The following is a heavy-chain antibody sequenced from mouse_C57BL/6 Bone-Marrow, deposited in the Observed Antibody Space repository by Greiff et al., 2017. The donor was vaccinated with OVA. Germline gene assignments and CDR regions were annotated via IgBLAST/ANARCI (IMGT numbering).Heavy chain of an antibody. CDR2: INPSNGGT. CDR3: ARSWEWLRRGYYFDY. J-gene: IGHJ2*01. V-gene: IGHV1-53*01. Sequence: VQLQQPGTELVKPGASVKLSCKASGYTFTSYWMHWVKQRPGQGLEWIGNINPSNGGTNYNEKFKSRATLTVDKSSSTAYMQLSSLTSEDSAVYYCARSWEWLRRGYYFDYWGQGTTLTVSS. CDR1: GYTFTSYW. D-gene: IGHD2-2*01.